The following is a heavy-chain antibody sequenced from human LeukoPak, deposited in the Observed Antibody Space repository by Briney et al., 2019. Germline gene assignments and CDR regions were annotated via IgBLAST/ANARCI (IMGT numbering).Heavy chain of an antibody. CDR2: INSDGSST. V-gene: IGHV3-74*01. J-gene: IGHJ4*02. D-gene: IGHD3-9*01. CDR1: GFTFSSYW. CDR3: ARGPRFDCPDY. Sequence: GGSLRLSCAASGFTFSSYWMHWVRQAPGKGLVWVSRINSDGSSTSYADSVKGRFTISRDYAKNTLYLQMNSLRAEDTAVYYCARGPRFDCPDYWGQGTLVTVSS.